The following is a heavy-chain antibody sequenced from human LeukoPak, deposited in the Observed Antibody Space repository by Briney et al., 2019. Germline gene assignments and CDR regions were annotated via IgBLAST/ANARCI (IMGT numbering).Heavy chain of an antibody. CDR2: IYYSGST. V-gene: IGHV4-59*01. Sequence: SETLSLTCTVSGGSISSYYWSWIRQPPGKGLEWIGYIYYSGSTNYNPSLKSRVTISADTSKNQFSLKLSSVTAADTAVYYCARTFGSGSYYNKGNFDYWGQGTLVTVSS. D-gene: IGHD3-10*01. CDR1: GGSISSYY. CDR3: ARTFGSGSYYNKGNFDY. J-gene: IGHJ4*02.